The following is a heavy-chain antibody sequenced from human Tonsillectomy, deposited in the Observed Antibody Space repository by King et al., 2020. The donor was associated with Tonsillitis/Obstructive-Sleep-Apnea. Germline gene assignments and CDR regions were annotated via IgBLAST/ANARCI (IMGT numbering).Heavy chain of an antibody. CDR1: GGSISNYY. J-gene: IGHJ6*03. V-gene: IGHV4-59*01. CDR3: ARGPYCGGDCYSFYYYYYYMDV. Sequence: QLQESGPGLVKPSETLSLTCTISGGSISNYYWSWIRQPPGKGLEWIGYIYYSGSTNYNPSLKSRVTISVDTSKNQFSLKLSSVIAPDTAVYYCARGPYCGGDCYSFYYYYYYMDVWGKGTTVTVSS. CDR2: IYYSGST. D-gene: IGHD2-21*01.